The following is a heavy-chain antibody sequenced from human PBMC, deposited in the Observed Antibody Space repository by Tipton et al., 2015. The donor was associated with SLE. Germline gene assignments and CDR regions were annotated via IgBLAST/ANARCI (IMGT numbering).Heavy chain of an antibody. V-gene: IGHV4-59*01. J-gene: IGHJ6*03. CDR1: GGSITNYF. D-gene: IGHD4-11*01. CDR2: IYYRGTI. CDR3: ARAGTYSNFYYYHYMDV. Sequence: LRLSCTVSGGSITNYFWSWIRQPPGKGLEWIGHIYYRGTISYNPSLKSRVTISLDASKKQLALRLSSVTAADTAVYYCARAGTYSNFYYYHYMDVWGEGTTVTVSS.